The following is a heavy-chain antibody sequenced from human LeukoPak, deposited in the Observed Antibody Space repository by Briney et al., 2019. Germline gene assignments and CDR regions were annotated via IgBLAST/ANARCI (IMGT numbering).Heavy chain of an antibody. V-gene: IGHV4-38-2*01. CDR2: IYHIAST. CDR3: ARGVGYSDSDTYFYSGNAFDL. D-gene: IGHD3-22*01. J-gene: IGHJ3*01. CDR1: NFSIGSGYY. Sequence: SETLSLTCVVSNFSIGSGYYWGWIRQPPGKGLQWIGSIYHIASTYYNPSLNSRLTISMDTSKNQFSLRLTSVSAADTAVYYCARGVGYSDSDTYFYSGNAFDLWGQGTMVALSA.